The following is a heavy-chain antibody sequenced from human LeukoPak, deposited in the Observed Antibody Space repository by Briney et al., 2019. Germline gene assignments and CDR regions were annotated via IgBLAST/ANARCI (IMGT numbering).Heavy chain of an antibody. CDR3: AKVGGATRYRDYYFDY. Sequence: PGGSLRLSCAASGFTFDDYAMHWVRQAPRKGLEWVSGISWNSGSIGYADSVKGRFTISRDNAKNSLYLQMNSLRAEDTALYYCAKVGGATRYRDYYFDYWGQGTLVTVSS. V-gene: IGHV3-9*01. D-gene: IGHD1-26*01. CDR2: ISWNSGSI. J-gene: IGHJ4*02. CDR1: GFTFDDYA.